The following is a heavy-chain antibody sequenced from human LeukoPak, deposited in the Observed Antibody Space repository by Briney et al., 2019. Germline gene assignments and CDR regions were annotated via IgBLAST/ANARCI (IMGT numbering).Heavy chain of an antibody. CDR2: ISYDGSRT. V-gene: IGHV3-30*01. CDR3: ARESTYYYSSGSSGPHYFDY. D-gene: IGHD3-10*01. Sequence: GRSQRLSCAASGFTFTEYAMHWVRQAPGKGLEWVALISYDGSRTEYADSVKGRFTISRDNSRNTLYLQLNSLGPEDAAVYYCARESTYYYSSGSSGPHYFDYWGQGALVTVSS. J-gene: IGHJ4*02. CDR1: GFTFTEYA.